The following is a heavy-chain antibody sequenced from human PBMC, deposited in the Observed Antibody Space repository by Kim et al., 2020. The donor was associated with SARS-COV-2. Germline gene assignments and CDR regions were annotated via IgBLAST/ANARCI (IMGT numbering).Heavy chain of an antibody. Sequence: GTNSAQKVQGRVTMTRDTSISTAYMELGRLRSDDTAVYYCARKGVIGFDIWGQGTMVTVSS. CDR3: ARKGVIGFDI. V-gene: IGHV1-2*02. J-gene: IGHJ3*02. CDR2: GT. D-gene: IGHD3-10*01.